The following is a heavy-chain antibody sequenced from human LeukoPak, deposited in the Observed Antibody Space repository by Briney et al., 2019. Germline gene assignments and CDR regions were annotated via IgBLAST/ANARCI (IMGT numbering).Heavy chain of an antibody. CDR1: GFTVSSNY. V-gene: IGHV3-30-3*01. Sequence: GGSLRLSCAASGFTVSSNYMSWVRQAPGKGLEWVAVISYDGSNKYYADSVKGRFTISRDNSKNTLYLQMNSLRAEDTAVYYCARDKSPNRGYSYGSIGYWGQGTLVTVSS. J-gene: IGHJ4*02. CDR2: ISYDGSNK. CDR3: ARDKSPNRGYSYGSIGY. D-gene: IGHD5-18*01.